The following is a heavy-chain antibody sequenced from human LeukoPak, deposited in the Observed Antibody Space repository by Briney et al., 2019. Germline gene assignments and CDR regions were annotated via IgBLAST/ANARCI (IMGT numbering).Heavy chain of an antibody. CDR1: GFPFSAYW. Sequence: GGSLRLSCAASGFPFSAYWMNWVRQAPGKGLEWVASINQVGSEKYYVDSVKGRFTISRDNAKTSLYLQMNSLRAEDTAVYYCTRDGVAAGLYFDCWGQGTLVTVFS. D-gene: IGHD6-13*01. CDR3: TRDGVAAGLYFDC. CDR2: INQVGSEK. J-gene: IGHJ4*02. V-gene: IGHV3-7*03.